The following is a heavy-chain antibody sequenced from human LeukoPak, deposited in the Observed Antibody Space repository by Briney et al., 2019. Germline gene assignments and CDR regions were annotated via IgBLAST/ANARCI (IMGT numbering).Heavy chain of an antibody. CDR1: GFVSDDSD. CDR3: TKAISGWYYFNY. D-gene: IGHD6-19*01. V-gene: IGHV3-43*02. Sequence: GGSLRLSCAASGFVSDDSDMHWVRQAPGKGLEWVSAISGDGRTFYADSVKGRFTISRDNSKNSLHLQMNSLSTEDTAFYYCTKAISGWYYFNYWGQGTLVTVSS. CDR2: ISGDGRT. J-gene: IGHJ4*02.